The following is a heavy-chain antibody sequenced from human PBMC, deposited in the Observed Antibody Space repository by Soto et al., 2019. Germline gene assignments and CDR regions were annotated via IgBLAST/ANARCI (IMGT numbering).Heavy chain of an antibody. V-gene: IGHV3-15*01. D-gene: IGHD1-20*01. J-gene: IGHJ6*01. Sequence: WGYLRISSESTGVTFSKAIMTMVRQAPGKGLDLVGRIKKLSDGGKADYSSPVDGRFTISRDDSKSILYLQMNSLRADDTGIYYCATALRNNGNAYIFGVDLWGQGTTVPGSS. CDR2: IKKLSDGGKA. CDR1: GVTFSKAI. CDR3: ATALRNNGNAYIFGVDL.